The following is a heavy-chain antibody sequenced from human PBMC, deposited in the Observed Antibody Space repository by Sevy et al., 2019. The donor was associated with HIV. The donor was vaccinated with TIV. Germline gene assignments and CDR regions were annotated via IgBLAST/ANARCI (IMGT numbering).Heavy chain of an antibody. Sequence: SETLSLTCTVSGGSISSGGYFWSWIRQHPGKGLEWIGYIYDSGSTYYNPSLKSRVTLSVDKSKNQLSLKLSSVTAPDTAVYYCARDSSHVETTMIKGFHPWGQGTLVTVSS. CDR3: ARDSSHVETTMIKGFHP. D-gene: IGHD5-18*01. J-gene: IGHJ5*02. CDR1: GGSISSGGYF. V-gene: IGHV4-31*03. CDR2: IYDSGST.